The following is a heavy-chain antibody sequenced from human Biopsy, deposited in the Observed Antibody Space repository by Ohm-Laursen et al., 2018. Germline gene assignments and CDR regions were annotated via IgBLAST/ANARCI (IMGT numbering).Heavy chain of an antibody. CDR2: INPNSGNA. CDR1: EGTFSNYG. D-gene: IGHD3-9*01. V-gene: IGHV1-2*02. CDR3: ARVPAYPSIDGYYGLDL. J-gene: IGHJ6*02. Sequence: SVEVSCKAPEGTFSNYGVNWVRQAPGQGLEWMGWINPNSGNANYAQSFQGRLTATRDTSISTAYMELTSLTFDDTAIYYCARVPAYPSIDGYYGLDLWGQGTTVIVSS.